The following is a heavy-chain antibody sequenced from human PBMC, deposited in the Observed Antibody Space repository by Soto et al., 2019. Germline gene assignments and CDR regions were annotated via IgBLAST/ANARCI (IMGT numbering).Heavy chain of an antibody. D-gene: IGHD2-2*01. CDR2: IDAGSSNT. V-gene: IGHV1-3*01. Sequence: QVQLVQSGAEVKKPGASVKVSCKASGYTLSSYALHWVRQGPGQRLEWMGWIDAGSSNTKYSQKFQGRVTITRDTSATTAYMELSSLRYEDTAVYFCARGGSAIFAYWGQGTLVIVSS. CDR1: GYTLSSYA. CDR3: ARGGSAIFAY. J-gene: IGHJ4*02.